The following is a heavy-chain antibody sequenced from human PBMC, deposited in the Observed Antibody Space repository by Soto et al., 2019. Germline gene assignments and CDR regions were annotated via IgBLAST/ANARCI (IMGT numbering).Heavy chain of an antibody. CDR3: ARTRFYYYYGMDV. Sequence: QVQLVESGGGVVQPGRSLRLSCAASGFTFSSYAMHWVRQAPGKGLEWVAVISYDGSNKYYADSVKGRFTISRDNSKNTLYLQMNSLRAEDTAVYYCARTRFYYYYGMDVWGQGTTATVSS. CDR2: ISYDGSNK. CDR1: GFTFSSYA. J-gene: IGHJ6*02. V-gene: IGHV3-30-3*01.